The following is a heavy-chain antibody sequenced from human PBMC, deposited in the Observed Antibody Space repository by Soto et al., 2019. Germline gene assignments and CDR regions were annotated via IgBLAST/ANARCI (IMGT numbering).Heavy chain of an antibody. CDR1: GGSISSGGYS. CDR3: AGTTMASYYYYGMDV. J-gene: IGHJ6*02. D-gene: IGHD3-10*01. CDR2: IYHSGST. V-gene: IGHV4-30-2*01. Sequence: PSETLSLTCAVSGGSISSGGYSWSWIRQPPGKGLEWIGYIYHSGSTYYNPSLKSRVTISVDRSKNQFSLKLSSVTAADTAVYYCAGTTMASYYYYGMDVWGQGTTVTVSS.